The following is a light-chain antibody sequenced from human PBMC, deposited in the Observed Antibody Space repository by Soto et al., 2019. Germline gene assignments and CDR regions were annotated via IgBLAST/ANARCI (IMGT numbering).Light chain of an antibody. V-gene: IGKV3-20*01. CDR1: QSVSSK. J-gene: IGKJ1*01. CDR3: QQYGSSPPWT. Sequence: EIVLTQSPGTLSLSPGERATLSCRASQSVSSKLAWYQQKPGQAPRLLIYGASSRATGIPDRFSGSGSGTDFTLTISILEPEDFAVYYCQQYGSSPPWTFGQGTKVEIK. CDR2: GAS.